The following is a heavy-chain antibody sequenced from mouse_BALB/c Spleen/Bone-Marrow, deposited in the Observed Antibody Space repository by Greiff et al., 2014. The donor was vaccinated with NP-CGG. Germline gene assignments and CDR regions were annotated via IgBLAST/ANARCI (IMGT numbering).Heavy chain of an antibody. CDR2: INPSNGRT. V-gene: IGHV1S81*02. CDR3: ARRTTTVVATDY. D-gene: IGHD1-1*01. J-gene: IGHJ2*01. Sequence: QVQLKESGAELVKPGASVKLSYKASGYTFTSYWMHWVKQRPGQGLEWIGEINPSNGRTNYNEKFKSKATLTVDKSSSTAYMQLSSLTSEDSAVYYCARRTTTVVATDYWDQGTTLTVSS. CDR1: GYTFTSYW.